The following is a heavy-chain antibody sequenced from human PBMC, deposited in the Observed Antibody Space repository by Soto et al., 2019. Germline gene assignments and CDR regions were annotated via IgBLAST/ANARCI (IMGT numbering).Heavy chain of an antibody. CDR2: TYYRSKWYN. CDR3: ARDPSSNYDFWSGYSTWFDY. J-gene: IGHJ4*02. V-gene: IGHV6-1*01. Sequence: SLTCASSGDSDCSTSAASYWNRQSPSRGLEWLGRTYYRSKWYNDYAVSVKSRITINPDTSKNQFSLQLNSVTPEDTAVYYCARDPSSNYDFWSGYSTWFDYWGQGTLVTVSS. D-gene: IGHD3-3*01. CDR1: GDSDCSTSAA.